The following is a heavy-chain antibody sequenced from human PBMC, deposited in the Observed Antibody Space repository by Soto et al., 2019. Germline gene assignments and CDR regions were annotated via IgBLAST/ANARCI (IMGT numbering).Heavy chain of an antibody. Sequence: GGSLRLSCAASGFTFSSYGMHWVRQAPGKGLEWVAVIWYDGSNKYYADSVKGRFTISRDNSKNTLYLQMNSLRAEDTAVYYCARDLGYCSGGSCYEFDYWGQGTLVTVSS. CDR2: IWYDGSNK. CDR3: ARDLGYCSGGSCYEFDY. CDR1: GFTFSSYG. V-gene: IGHV3-33*01. J-gene: IGHJ4*02. D-gene: IGHD2-15*01.